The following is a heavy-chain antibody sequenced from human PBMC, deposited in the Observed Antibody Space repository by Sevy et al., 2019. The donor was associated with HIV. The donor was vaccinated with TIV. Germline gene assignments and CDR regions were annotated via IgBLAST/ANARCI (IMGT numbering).Heavy chain of an antibody. CDR1: GYSFTSYW. CDR2: IDPSDSYT. Sequence: GESLKISCKGSGYSFTSYWISWVRQMPGKGLEWIGRIDPSDSYTNYSPSFQGHVTISADKSISTAYLQWSSLKASDTAMYYCARLYGPDIVVVPAATTGDYYYYYMDVWGKGTTVTVSS. J-gene: IGHJ6*03. V-gene: IGHV5-10-1*01. D-gene: IGHD2-2*01. CDR3: ARLYGPDIVVVPAATTGDYYYYYMDV.